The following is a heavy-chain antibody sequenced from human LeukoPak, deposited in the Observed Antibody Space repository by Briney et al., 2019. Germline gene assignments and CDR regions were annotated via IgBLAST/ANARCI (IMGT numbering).Heavy chain of an antibody. CDR2: IKQDETEK. J-gene: IGHJ4*02. CDR1: GFTFSNFW. CDR3: ARDLGYCTNGVCHTRFDY. Sequence: PGESLRLSCTASGFTFSNFWMGWVRQAPGKGLEWVANIKQDETEKFYLGSVKGRFTISRDNAKNSLYLQMNSLRVEDTAVYYCARDLGYCTNGVCHTRFDYWGQGTLVAVSS. V-gene: IGHV3-7*03. D-gene: IGHD2-8*01.